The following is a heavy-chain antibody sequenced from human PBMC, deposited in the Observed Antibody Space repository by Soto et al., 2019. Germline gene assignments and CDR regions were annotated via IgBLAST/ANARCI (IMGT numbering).Heavy chain of an antibody. CDR3: ARHRFNYYDDTVYYYFDY. CDR1: GYTFTSYG. CDR2: ISGHNGNT. D-gene: IGHD3-22*01. Sequence: SVKVSCKTSGYTFTSYGISWVRQAPEQGPEWVGWISGHNGNTNHPHSLQDRVTMTTDTSRNTAYMELRSLRSDDTAVYYCARHRFNYYDDTVYYYFDYWGQGTLVTVSS. V-gene: IGHV1-18*04. J-gene: IGHJ4*02.